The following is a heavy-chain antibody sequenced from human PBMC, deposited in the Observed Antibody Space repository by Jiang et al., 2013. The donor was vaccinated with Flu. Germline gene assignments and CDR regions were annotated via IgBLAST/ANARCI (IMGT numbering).Heavy chain of an antibody. J-gene: IGHJ4*02. CDR2: INPNSGGT. V-gene: IGHV1-2*02. Sequence: GAEVKKPGASVKVSCKVSGYTFTGYYMHWVRQAPGQGLEWMGWINPNSGGTNYAQKFQGRVTMTRDTSISTVYMELSRLRSDDTAVYYCARVGAAQWPRGGFDYWGQGTLVTVSS. CDR3: ARVGAAQWPRGGFDY. CDR1: GYTFTGYY. D-gene: IGHD6-19*01.